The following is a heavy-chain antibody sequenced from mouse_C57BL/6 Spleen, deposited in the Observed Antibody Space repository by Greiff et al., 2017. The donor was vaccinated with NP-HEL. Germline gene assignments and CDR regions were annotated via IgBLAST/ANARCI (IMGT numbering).Heavy chain of an antibody. J-gene: IGHJ4*01. D-gene: IGHD2-4*01. Sequence: EVQLQQSGPGLVKPSQSLSLTCSVTGYSITSGYYWNWIRQFPGNKLEWMGYISYDGSNNYNPSLKNRISITRDTSKNQFFLKLNSVTTEDTATYYCARGGGFDYDRDAMDYWGQGTSVTVSS. CDR1: GYSITSGYY. CDR3: ARGGGFDYDRDAMDY. CDR2: ISYDGSN. V-gene: IGHV3-6*01.